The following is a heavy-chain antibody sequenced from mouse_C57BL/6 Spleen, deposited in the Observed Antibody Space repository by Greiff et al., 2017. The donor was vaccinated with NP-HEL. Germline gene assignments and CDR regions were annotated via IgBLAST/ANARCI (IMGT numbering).Heavy chain of an antibody. J-gene: IGHJ2*01. V-gene: IGHV1-82*01. CDR3: ARGGYSNFYFDY. Sequence: VKLMESGPELVKPGASVKISCKASGYAFSSSWMNWVKQRPGKGLEWIGRIYPGDGDTNYNGKFKGKATLTADKSSSTAYMQLSSLTSEDSAVYFCARGGYSNFYFDYWGQGTTLTVSS. CDR2: IYPGDGDT. CDR1: GYAFSSSW. D-gene: IGHD2-5*01.